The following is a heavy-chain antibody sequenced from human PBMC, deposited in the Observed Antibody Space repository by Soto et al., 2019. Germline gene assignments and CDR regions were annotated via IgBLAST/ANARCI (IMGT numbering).Heavy chain of an antibody. D-gene: IGHD5-18*01. V-gene: IGHV3-30*18. Sequence: QVQLVESGGGVVQPGRSLRLSCAASGFTFSSYGMHWVRQAPGKGLEWVAVISNDGSNKYYADSVKGRFTISRDNSKNTLYLQMNSLRAEDTAVYYCAKEGYSYGRYYFDYWGQGTLVTVSS. CDR3: AKEGYSYGRYYFDY. CDR1: GFTFSSYG. CDR2: ISNDGSNK. J-gene: IGHJ4*02.